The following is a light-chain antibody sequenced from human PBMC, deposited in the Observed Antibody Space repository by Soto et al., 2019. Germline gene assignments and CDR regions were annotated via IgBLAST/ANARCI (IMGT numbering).Light chain of an antibody. CDR2: GAS. V-gene: IGKV3-15*01. J-gene: IGKJ1*01. CDR3: QQYENYWT. Sequence: VLTQSPGTLSLSPGERATLSVRASQSVSSNLAWYQQKPGQAPRLLIYGASTRATGIPARFSGSGSGTEFTLTISNLQPDDFATYYCQQYENYWTFGQGTKVDIK. CDR1: QSVSSN.